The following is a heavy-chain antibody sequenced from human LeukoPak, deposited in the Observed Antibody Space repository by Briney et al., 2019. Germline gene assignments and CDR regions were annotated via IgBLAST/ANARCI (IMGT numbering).Heavy chain of an antibody. V-gene: IGHV3-48*01. Sequence: GGSLRLSCAASGFTFSSYSMNWVRQAPGKGLEWVSYIISSSSTIYYADSVKGRFTISRDNAKNSLYLQMNSLRAEDTAVYYCARDQHLSASDAFDIWGQGTMVTVSS. D-gene: IGHD3-16*02. CDR2: IISSSSTI. CDR1: GFTFSSYS. CDR3: ARDQHLSASDAFDI. J-gene: IGHJ3*02.